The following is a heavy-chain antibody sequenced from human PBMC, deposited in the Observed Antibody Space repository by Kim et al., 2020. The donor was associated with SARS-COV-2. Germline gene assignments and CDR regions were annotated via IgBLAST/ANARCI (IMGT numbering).Heavy chain of an antibody. CDR1: AFTFSHYG. CDR3: AKDGSGYTYGPFDY. D-gene: IGHD5-18*01. CDR2: ISYDESKK. V-gene: IGHV3-30*18. Sequence: GGSLRLSCSASAFTFSHYGMHWVRQAPGKGLEWVALISYDESKKYYADSVKGRFTISRDNSKNTLYLQMNSLRAEDTAVYYCAKDGSGYTYGPFDYWGQGTLVTVSS. J-gene: IGHJ4*02.